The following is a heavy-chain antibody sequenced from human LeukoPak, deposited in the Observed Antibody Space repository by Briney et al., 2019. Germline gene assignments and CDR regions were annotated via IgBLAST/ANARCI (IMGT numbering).Heavy chain of an antibody. J-gene: IGHJ3*02. D-gene: IGHD3-10*01. CDR3: AREGEGAFDI. CDR1: GGSISSYF. CDR2: IYYSGNT. V-gene: IGHV4-59*01. Sequence: SETLSLTCTVSGGSISSYFWNWIRQPPGKGLEWIGHIYYSGNTHYNPSLKTRVTISVDTSKNHFSLKLTSMTAADTAVYYCAREGEGAFDIWGQGTMVTVSS.